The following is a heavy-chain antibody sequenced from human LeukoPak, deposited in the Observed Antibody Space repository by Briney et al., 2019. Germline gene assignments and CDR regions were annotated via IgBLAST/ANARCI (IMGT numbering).Heavy chain of an antibody. Sequence: ASVKLSYTASGYTFTRYYMHWLRQAPGQGLEWMGWMNPNSGGTNYAQKFQGKDTMTRDTSISTAYMEPSRLRSDDTTVYYCARSHSKTGGYDCSGYYWFDHWGQGTLVTVSS. CDR2: MNPNSGGT. D-gene: IGHD3-22*01. CDR1: GYTFTRYY. CDR3: ARSHSKTGGYDCSGYYWFDH. V-gene: IGHV1-2*02. J-gene: IGHJ5*02.